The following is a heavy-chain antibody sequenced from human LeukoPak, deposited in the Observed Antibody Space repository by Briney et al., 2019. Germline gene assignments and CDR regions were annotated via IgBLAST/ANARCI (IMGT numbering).Heavy chain of an antibody. CDR3: ARSWELGRFDY. Sequence: SVKVSCKVCGYTLTELSMQWVRQAPGKGLEWMGWINPNSGGTNYAQKFQGRVTMTRDTSISTAYMELSRLRSDDTAVYYCARSWELGRFDYWGQGTLVTVSS. CDR1: GYTLTELS. CDR2: INPNSGGT. J-gene: IGHJ4*02. D-gene: IGHD1-26*01. V-gene: IGHV1-2*02.